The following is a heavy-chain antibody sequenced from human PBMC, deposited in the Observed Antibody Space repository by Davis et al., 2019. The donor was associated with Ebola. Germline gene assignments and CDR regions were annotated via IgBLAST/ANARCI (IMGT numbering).Heavy chain of an antibody. J-gene: IGHJ4*02. CDR3: ARVGIEKYRSSHFDY. CDR2: INPSGGST. CDR1: GYTFTSYY. D-gene: IGHD6-6*01. V-gene: IGHV1-46*01. Sequence: ASVKVSCKASGYTFTSYYMHWVRQAPGQGLEWMGIINPSGGSTSYAQKFQGRVTMTRDTSTSTVYMELSSLRSEDTAVYYCARVGIEKYRSSHFDYWGQGTLVTVSS.